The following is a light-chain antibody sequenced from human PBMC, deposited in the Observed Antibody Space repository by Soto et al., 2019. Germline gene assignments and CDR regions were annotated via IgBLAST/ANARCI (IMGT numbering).Light chain of an antibody. CDR3: QQYGGSPRT. CDR2: GSS. CDR1: QSVSNSY. Sequence: EIGLTQSPGTLSLSPGERATLSCRASQSVSNSYLAWYQQKPGQAPRLLIYGSSSRATGIPDRFSGSGSGTDFTLTISRLEPEDFAVYYCQQYGGSPRTFGQGTKVEIK. J-gene: IGKJ1*01. V-gene: IGKV3-20*01.